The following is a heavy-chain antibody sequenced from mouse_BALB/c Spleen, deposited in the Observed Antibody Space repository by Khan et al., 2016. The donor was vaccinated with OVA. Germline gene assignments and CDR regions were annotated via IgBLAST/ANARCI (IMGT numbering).Heavy chain of an antibody. V-gene: IGHV5-6-3*01. CDR3: ARMARTIN. J-gene: IGHJ2*01. CDR1: GFTFSSYG. Sequence: EVELVESGGGLVQPGGSLKLSCAASGFTFSSYGMSWVRQTPDKRLELVATINSNGGSTYYPDSVTGRFTISRNNAKNTLNLQMSSLKAEDTAMYYCARMARTINWGQGTTLTVSS. CDR2: INSNGGST.